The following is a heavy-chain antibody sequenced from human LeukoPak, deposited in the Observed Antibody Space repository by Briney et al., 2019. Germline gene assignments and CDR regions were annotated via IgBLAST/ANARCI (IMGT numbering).Heavy chain of an antibody. V-gene: IGHV3-30-3*01. Sequence: QPGRSLRLSCAASGFTFSSYAMHWVRQAPGKGLEWVAVISYDGSNKYYADSVKGRFTISRDNSKNTLYLQMNSLRAEDTAVYYCARVGWGQWSAFGIWGQGTMVTVSS. CDR1: GFTFSSYA. CDR3: ARVGWGQWSAFGI. J-gene: IGHJ3*02. D-gene: IGHD1-26*01. CDR2: ISYDGSNK.